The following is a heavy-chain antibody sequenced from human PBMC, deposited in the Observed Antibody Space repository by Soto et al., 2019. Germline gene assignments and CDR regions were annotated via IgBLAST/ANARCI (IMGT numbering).Heavy chain of an antibody. CDR1: GGTFSSYA. Sequence: SVKVSCKASGGTFSSYAISWVRQAPGQGLEWMGGIIPIFGTANYAQKFQGRVTITADESTSTAYMELSSLRSEDTAVYYCARGNFLSGYSHPPPYYGMDVWGQGTTVTVSS. CDR3: ARGNFLSGYSHPPPYYGMDV. D-gene: IGHD3-3*01. J-gene: IGHJ6*02. CDR2: IIPIFGTA. V-gene: IGHV1-69*13.